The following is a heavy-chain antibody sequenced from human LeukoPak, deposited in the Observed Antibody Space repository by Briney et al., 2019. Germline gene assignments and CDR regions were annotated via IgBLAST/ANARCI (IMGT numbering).Heavy chain of an antibody. Sequence: GGSLRLSCAASGFTFSSYAMHWVRQAPGKGLEWVAVISYDGSNKYYADSVKGRFTISRDNSKNTLYLQMNSLRAEDAAVYYCARGSRIAAAAQGYWGQGTLVTVSS. V-gene: IGHV3-30*04. J-gene: IGHJ4*02. D-gene: IGHD6-13*01. CDR2: ISYDGSNK. CDR1: GFTFSSYA. CDR3: ARGSRIAAAAQGY.